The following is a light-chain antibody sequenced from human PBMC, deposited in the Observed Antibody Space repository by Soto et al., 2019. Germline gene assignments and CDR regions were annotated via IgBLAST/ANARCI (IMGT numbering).Light chain of an antibody. Sequence: EIVLTQSPGTMSLSPGERGTLACRASQSVTNTYLAWYQQKPGQAPRLLIYGASSKATGIPDRFSGSGSGTDFTLSIRRLEPEDLAVYYCQQYCSSPWTFCQGTNVEIK. CDR3: QQYCSSPWT. CDR2: GAS. CDR1: QSVTNTY. V-gene: IGKV3-20*01. J-gene: IGKJ1*01.